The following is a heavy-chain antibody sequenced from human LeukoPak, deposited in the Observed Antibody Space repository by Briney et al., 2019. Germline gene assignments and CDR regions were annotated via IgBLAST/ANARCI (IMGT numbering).Heavy chain of an antibody. CDR1: GFSLSTSGVG. J-gene: IGHJ4*02. CDR3: AHSARYDILTGYLSPHFDY. D-gene: IGHD3-9*01. CDR2: IYWDDDK. V-gene: IGHV2-5*02. Sequence: SGPTLVNPTQTLTLTCTFSGFSLSTSGVGVGWIRQPPGKALEWLALIYWDDDKRYSPSLKSRLTITKDTSKNQVVLTMTNMDPVDTATYYCAHSARYDILTGYLSPHFDYWGQGTLVTVSS.